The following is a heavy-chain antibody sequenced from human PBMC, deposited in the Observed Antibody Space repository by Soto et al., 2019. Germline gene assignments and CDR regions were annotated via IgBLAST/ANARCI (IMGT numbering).Heavy chain of an antibody. CDR2: INPSSGGA. CDR1: GYSFTGYY. D-gene: IGHD1-26*01. CDR3: ASGSSSDY. J-gene: IGHJ4*02. Sequence: GASVKVSCKASGYSFTGYYIHWVRQAPGQGLEWMGWINPSSGGANPAQKFQGRVTMTRDTSVSTAYMELSRLRSDDTAVYFCASGSSSDYWGQGTLVTVSS. V-gene: IGHV1-2*02.